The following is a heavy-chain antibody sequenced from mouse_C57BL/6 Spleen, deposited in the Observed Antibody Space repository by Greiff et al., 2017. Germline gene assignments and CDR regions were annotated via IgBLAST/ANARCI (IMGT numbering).Heavy chain of an antibody. Sequence: VKLQESGAELARPGASVKLSCKASGYTFTSYGISWVKQRTGQGLEWIGEIYPRSGNTYYNEKFKGKATLTADKSSSTAYMELRSLTSEDSAVYFCARRDYYGSSAWYFDVWGTGTTVTVSS. J-gene: IGHJ1*03. D-gene: IGHD1-1*01. CDR2: IYPRSGNT. CDR1: GYTFTSYG. V-gene: IGHV1-81*01. CDR3: ARRDYYGSSAWYFDV.